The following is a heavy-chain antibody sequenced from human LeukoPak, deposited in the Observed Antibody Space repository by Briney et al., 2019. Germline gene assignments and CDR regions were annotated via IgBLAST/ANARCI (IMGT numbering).Heavy chain of an antibody. Sequence: GGSLRLSCATSGFTFSSHWMSWVRQAPGKGLEWVAHINQAGSDKYYVDSVKGRFTISRDNAKTSLYLQMNSLRAEDTAIYYCARAPYGSGSNYYFDYWGQENLVTVSS. D-gene: IGHD3-10*01. CDR3: ARAPYGSGSNYYFDY. CDR1: GFTFSSHW. V-gene: IGHV3-7*01. CDR2: INQAGSDK. J-gene: IGHJ4*02.